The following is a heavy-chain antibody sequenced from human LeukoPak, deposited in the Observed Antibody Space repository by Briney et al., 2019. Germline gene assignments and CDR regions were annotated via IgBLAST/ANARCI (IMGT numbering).Heavy chain of an antibody. Sequence: GGSLRLSCAASGFSFNRYWMHWVRQVPGKGPVWVSRINSDGSTTNYADSVKGRFTISRDNTKSMMYLQMNSLSVEDTAVYYCARGGDGSNSLINYWGQGTLVTVSS. D-gene: IGHD5-24*01. CDR2: INSDGSTT. J-gene: IGHJ4*02. CDR3: ARGGDGSNSLINY. CDR1: GFSFNRYW. V-gene: IGHV3-74*01.